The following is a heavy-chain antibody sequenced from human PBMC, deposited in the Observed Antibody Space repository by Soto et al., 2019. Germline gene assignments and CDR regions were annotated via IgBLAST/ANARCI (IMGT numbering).Heavy chain of an antibody. D-gene: IGHD3-16*01. CDR1: GFTVSSNY. CDR2: IYSGGST. J-gene: IGHJ6*02. CDR3: SRDQGGYYYYGMDV. V-gene: IGHV3-66*01. Sequence: GGSLRLSCAASGFTVSSNYMSWVRQAPGKGLEWVSVIYSGGSTYYADSVKGRFTISRDNSKNTLYLQMNSLRAEDTAVYYCSRDQGGYYYYGMDVWGQATTVTGSS.